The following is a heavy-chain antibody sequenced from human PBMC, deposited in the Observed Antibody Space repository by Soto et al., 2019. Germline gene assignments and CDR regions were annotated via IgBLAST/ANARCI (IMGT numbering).Heavy chain of an antibody. Sequence: XESLKLYCQGSGDSCTSYWIGLVLQMPGKGLEWMGIIYPGDSDTRYSPSFQGQVTISADKSISTAYLQWSSLKASDTAMYYCARLPQQAGYYDSSGQLDYWGQGTLVTVSS. CDR2: IYPGDSDT. CDR1: GDSCTSYW. D-gene: IGHD3-22*01. J-gene: IGHJ4*02. CDR3: ARLPQQAGYYDSSGQLDY. V-gene: IGHV5-51*01.